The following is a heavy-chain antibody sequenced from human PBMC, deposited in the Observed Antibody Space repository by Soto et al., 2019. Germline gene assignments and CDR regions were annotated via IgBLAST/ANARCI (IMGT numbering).Heavy chain of an antibody. CDR3: ASDCGGDCYFDY. CDR2: IIPIFGTA. CDR1: GGTFSSYA. V-gene: IGHV1-69*06. Sequence: SAKVSCKASGGTFSSYAISWVRQAPGQGLEWMGGIIPIFGTANYAQKFQGRVTITADKSTSTAYMELSSMRSEDTAVYYCASDCGGDCYFDYWGQGTLVTVSS. J-gene: IGHJ4*02. D-gene: IGHD2-21*02.